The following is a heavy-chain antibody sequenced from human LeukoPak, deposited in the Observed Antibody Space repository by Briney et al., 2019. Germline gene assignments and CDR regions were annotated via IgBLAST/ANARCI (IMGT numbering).Heavy chain of an antibody. V-gene: IGHV4-39*07. CDR1: GGSISSSSYY. CDR2: IYYSGST. J-gene: IGHJ6*03. Sequence: SETLSLTCTVSGGSISSSSYYWGWIRQPPGKGLEWIGSIYYSGSTYYNPSLKSRVTISVDTSKNQFSLKLSSVTAADTAVYYCARVRNYDFWSGYYKRYYYMDVWGKGTTVTVSS. CDR3: ARVRNYDFWSGYYKRYYYMDV. D-gene: IGHD3-3*01.